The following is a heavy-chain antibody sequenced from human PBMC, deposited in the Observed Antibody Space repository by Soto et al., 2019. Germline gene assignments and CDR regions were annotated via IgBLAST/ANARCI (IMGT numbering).Heavy chain of an antibody. CDR3: AVSIHMITFGGGDAFDI. CDR1: GFTVSSNY. D-gene: IGHD3-16*01. V-gene: IGHV3-66*01. Sequence: GGSLSLSCAASGFTVSSNYMSWVRQAPGKGLEWVSVIYSGGSTYYADSVKGRFTISRDNSKNTLYLQMNSLRAEDTAVYYCAVSIHMITFGGGDAFDIWGQGTMVTVSS. J-gene: IGHJ3*02. CDR2: IYSGGST.